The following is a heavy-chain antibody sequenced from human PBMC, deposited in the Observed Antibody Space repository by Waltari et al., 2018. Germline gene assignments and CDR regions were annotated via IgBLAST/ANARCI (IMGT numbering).Heavy chain of an antibody. V-gene: IGHV3-7*01. CDR2: IKQDGSEK. Sequence: EVQLVESGGGLVQPGGSLRLSCAASGFTFSSYWMSWVRQAPGKGLEWVANIKQDGSEKYYVDSVKGRFTISRDNAKNSLYLQMNSLRAEDTAVYYCARAPMVLYYYYYMAVWGKGTTVTVSS. J-gene: IGHJ6*03. D-gene: IGHD3-10*01. CDR3: ARAPMVLYYYYYMAV. CDR1: GFTFSSYW.